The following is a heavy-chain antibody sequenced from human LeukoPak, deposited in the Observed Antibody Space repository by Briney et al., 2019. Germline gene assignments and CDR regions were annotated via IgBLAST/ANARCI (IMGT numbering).Heavy chain of an antibody. CDR2: ISGSGGST. J-gene: IGHJ6*02. Sequence: GGSLRLSCAASGFTFSSYAMSWVRQAPGKGLEWVSAISGSGGSTYYADSVKGRFTISRDNSKNTLYLQMNSLRAEDTAVYYCANSRGVDTAMFYYYGMDVWGQGTTVTVSS. D-gene: IGHD5-18*01. CDR3: ANSRGVDTAMFYYYGMDV. V-gene: IGHV3-23*01. CDR1: GFTFSSYA.